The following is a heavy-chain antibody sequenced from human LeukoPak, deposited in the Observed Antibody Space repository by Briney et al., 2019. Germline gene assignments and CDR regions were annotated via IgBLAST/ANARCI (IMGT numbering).Heavy chain of an antibody. Sequence: SVKVSCKASGGTFSSYAISWVRQAPGQGREWMGVIIPIFGTTNYAQKFQGRVTITTDASTSTSYMELSSLRSEDTAVCYCARDGPYSSSSRVVGPRTSGGGGFDYWGQGTLITVSS. CDR2: IIPIFGTT. J-gene: IGHJ4*02. CDR3: ARDGPYSSSSRVVGPRTSGGGGFDY. D-gene: IGHD6-6*01. V-gene: IGHV1-69*05. CDR1: GGTFSSYA.